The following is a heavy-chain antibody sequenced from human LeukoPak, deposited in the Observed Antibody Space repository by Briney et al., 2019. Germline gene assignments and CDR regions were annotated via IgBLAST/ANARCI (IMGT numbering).Heavy chain of an antibody. J-gene: IGHJ6*04. D-gene: IGHD3-10*01. CDR1: GYTFTSYG. V-gene: IGHV1-18*04. Sequence: ASVKVSCKASGYTFTSYGISWVRQAPGQGLEWMEWISAYNGKTNYAQELQGRVTMTTDTSTSPAYMERRSLRSDDTAVYYCERDRGKVITMVRRHYCMDVWGKGTTVTVSS. CDR2: ISAYNGKT. CDR3: ERDRGKVITMVRRHYCMDV.